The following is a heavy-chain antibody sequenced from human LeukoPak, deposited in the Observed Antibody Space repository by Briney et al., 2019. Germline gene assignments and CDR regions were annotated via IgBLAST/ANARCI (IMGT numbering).Heavy chain of an antibody. D-gene: IGHD1-26*01. CDR3: ARSGSYFGYHYYMDV. CDR2: IKQDGSEK. V-gene: IGHV3-7*01. J-gene: IGHJ6*03. Sequence: GGSLRLSCAASGFTFSSYWMSWVRQAPGKGLEWVANIKQDGSEKYYVDSVKGRFTISRDNAKNSLYLQMNSLRAEDTAVYYCARSGSYFGYHYYMDVWGKGTTVAVSS. CDR1: GFTFSSYW.